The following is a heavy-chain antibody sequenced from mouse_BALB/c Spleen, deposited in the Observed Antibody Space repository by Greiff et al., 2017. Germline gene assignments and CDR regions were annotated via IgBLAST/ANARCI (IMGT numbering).Heavy chain of an antibody. V-gene: IGHV1-4*02. CDR1: GYTFTSYT. Sequence: VQLQQSAAELARPGASVKMSCKASGYTFTSYTMHWVKQRPGQGLEWIGYINPSSGYTEYNQKFKDKTTLTADKSSSTAYMQLSSLTSEDSAVYYCARRYYRYDKGYAMDYWGQGTSVTVSS. D-gene: IGHD2-14*01. J-gene: IGHJ4*01. CDR2: INPSSGYT. CDR3: ARRYYRYDKGYAMDY.